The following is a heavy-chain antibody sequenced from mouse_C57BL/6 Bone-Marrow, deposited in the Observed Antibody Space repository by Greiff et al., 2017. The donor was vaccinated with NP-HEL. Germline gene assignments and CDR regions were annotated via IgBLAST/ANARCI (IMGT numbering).Heavy chain of an antibody. CDR2: IWTGGGT. Sequence: VMLVESGPGLVAPSQSLSITCTVSGFSLTSYAISWVRQPPGKGLEWLGVIWTGGGTNYNSALKSRLSISKDNSKSQVFLKMNSLQTDDTARYYCARKRYYSNYYAMDYWGQGTSVTVSS. CDR3: ARKRYYSNYYAMDY. V-gene: IGHV2-9-1*01. J-gene: IGHJ4*01. CDR1: GFSLTSYA. D-gene: IGHD2-5*01.